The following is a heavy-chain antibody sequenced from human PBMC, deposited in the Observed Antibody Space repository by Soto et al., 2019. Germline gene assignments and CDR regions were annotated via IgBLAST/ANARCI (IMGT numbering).Heavy chain of an antibody. CDR2: INHSGST. CDR3: ASDKITGLFDY. CDR1: GGSFSGYY. J-gene: IGHJ4*02. V-gene: IGHV4-34*01. Sequence: QVQLQQWVAGLLKPSETLSLTCAVYGGSFSGYYWTWIRQPPGTGLEWIGEINHSGSTNYKPSLKSRVTISVDTSKNQFSLKLTSVTAADTAVYYCASDKITGLFDYWGQGTLVTVSS. D-gene: IGHD2-8*02.